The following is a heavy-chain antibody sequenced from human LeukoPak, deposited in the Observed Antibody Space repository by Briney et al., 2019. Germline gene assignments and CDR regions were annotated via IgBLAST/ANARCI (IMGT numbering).Heavy chain of an antibody. J-gene: IGHJ3*02. CDR3: ASSIVVVTAPSDAFDI. D-gene: IGHD2-21*02. CDR2: IKQDGSEK. V-gene: IGHV3-7*01. CDR1: GFTFSSYW. Sequence: PGGSLRLSCAASGFTFSSYWMSWVRQAPGKGLEWVANIKQDGSEKYYVDPVKGRFTISSDNAKNSLYLQMNSLRAKDRAVYYCASSIVVVTAPSDAFDIWGQGTMVTVSS.